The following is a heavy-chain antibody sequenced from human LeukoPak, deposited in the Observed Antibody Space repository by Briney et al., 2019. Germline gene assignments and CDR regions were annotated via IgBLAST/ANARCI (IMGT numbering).Heavy chain of an antibody. CDR3: ARGFTGTNMIVVSEYFQH. CDR1: GYSFNSYY. J-gene: IGHJ1*01. Sequence: ASVRVSCKASGYSFNSYYMHWVRQAPGQGLEWMGWIKTNSGGTNYAQKFQGRVTMTRDTSISTAYMELNSLRSDDTAVYYCARGFTGTNMIVVSEYFQHGGQGTLVTVS. V-gene: IGHV1-2*02. D-gene: IGHD3-22*01. CDR2: IKTNSGGT.